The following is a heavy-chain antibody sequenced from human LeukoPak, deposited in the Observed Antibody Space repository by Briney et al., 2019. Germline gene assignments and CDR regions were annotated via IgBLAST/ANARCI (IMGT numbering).Heavy chain of an antibody. CDR3: ARDLGGCSGGSCWNWFDP. Sequence: SETLSLTCTVSGGSISSSSYYWGWLRQPPGKGLEWLGSSYYSGSTYYNPSLKSRVTISVDTTKTQFSLKLSSVTAADTAVYYCARDLGGCSGGSCWNWFDPWGQGTLVTVSS. CDR2: SYYSGST. V-gene: IGHV4-39*07. J-gene: IGHJ5*02. D-gene: IGHD2-15*01. CDR1: GGSISSSSYY.